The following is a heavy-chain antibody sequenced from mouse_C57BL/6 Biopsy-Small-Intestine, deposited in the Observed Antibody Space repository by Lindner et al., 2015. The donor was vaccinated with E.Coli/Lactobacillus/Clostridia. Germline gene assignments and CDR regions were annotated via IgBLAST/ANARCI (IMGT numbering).Heavy chain of an antibody. J-gene: IGHJ2*01. Sequence: VQLQESGPELVKSGASVKISCRASGYSFTGYYVNWVKQSPEKSLEWIGEINPSTGGAAYNEKFRAKATLTIDKSSSTAYMQLKSLTSEDSAVYYCARREVYYFDYWGQGTTLTVSS. V-gene: IGHV1-42*01. CDR1: GYSFTGYY. CDR2: INPSTGGA. CDR3: ARREVYYFDY.